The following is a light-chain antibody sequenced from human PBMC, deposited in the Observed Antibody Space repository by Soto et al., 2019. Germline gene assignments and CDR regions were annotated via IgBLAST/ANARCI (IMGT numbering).Light chain of an antibody. CDR3: PQYFSYPLT. J-gene: IGKJ4*01. V-gene: IGKV1D-16*01. Sequence: DIQMTQSPSSLSASVGDRVSITCRASQGVRTWLAWYRQKPGKAPEPLIYDASNLQSGVPSRFSGSGSGTDFTLTISSLQPEDFATYYCPQYFSYPLTCGGGTKVEIK. CDR1: QGVRTW. CDR2: DAS.